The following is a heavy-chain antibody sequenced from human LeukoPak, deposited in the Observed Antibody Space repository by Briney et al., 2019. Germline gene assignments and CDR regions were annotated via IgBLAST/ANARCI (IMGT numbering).Heavy chain of an antibody. CDR3: ARDWRNGSGSSLFDY. D-gene: IGHD3-10*01. CDR1: GASISNTNYY. CDR2: IYTSGST. V-gene: IGHV4-61*02. J-gene: IGHJ4*02. Sequence: PSETLSLTCTVSGASISNTNYYWNWIRQPAGKGLEWIGRIYTSGSTNYNPSLKSRVTMSVDTSKNQFSLKLSSVTAADTAVYYCARDWRNGSGSSLFDYWGQGTLVTVSS.